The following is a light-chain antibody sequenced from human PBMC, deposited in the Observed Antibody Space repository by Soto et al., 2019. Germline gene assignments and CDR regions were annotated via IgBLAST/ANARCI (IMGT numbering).Light chain of an antibody. V-gene: IGKV3-11*01. CDR2: DVS. Sequence: EIVLTQSPTTLSLSPGERATLSCRTSQSASSYFAWYQQKLGQAPSLFIYDVSNRATGIPARFSGSGSGTDVHLPVSSVEPEDFAVYYCQQHSSLPYTFGQGIKVEI. CDR3: QQHSSLPYT. CDR1: QSASSY. J-gene: IGKJ2*01.